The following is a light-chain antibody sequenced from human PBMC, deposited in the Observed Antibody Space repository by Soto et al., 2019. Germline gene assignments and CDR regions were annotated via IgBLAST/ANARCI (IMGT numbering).Light chain of an antibody. CDR3: ASWDDNPSGSYV. V-gene: IGLV1-47*01. CDR1: SSNIGSNY. CDR2: RNV. Sequence: QSVLTQPPSASGTPGQRVTISCSGSSSNIGSNYVYWYQQLPGTAPKLLMYRNVKRPSGVPDRFSGSKSGTSASLAISGLRSEDESDYYCASWDDNPSGSYVFGTGTKVTVL. J-gene: IGLJ1*01.